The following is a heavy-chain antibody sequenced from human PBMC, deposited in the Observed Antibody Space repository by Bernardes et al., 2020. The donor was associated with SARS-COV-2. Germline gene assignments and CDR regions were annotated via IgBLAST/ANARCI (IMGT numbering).Heavy chain of an antibody. D-gene: IGHD3-22*01. CDR3: ARGGGYYCFDY. CDR1: GFTFSQNA. J-gene: IGHJ4*02. V-gene: IGHV3-23*01. Sequence: GGSLRLSCVASGFTFSQNAMTWVRQVPGKGLEWVSAISAIGGSTYYAESVKGRFTISRDNSRNTLYLQMNSLRAEDTAIYYCARGGGYYCFDYWGQGTLVTVSS. CDR2: ISAIGGST.